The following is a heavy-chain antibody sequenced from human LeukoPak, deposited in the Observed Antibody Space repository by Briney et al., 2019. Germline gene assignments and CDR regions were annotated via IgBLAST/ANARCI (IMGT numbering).Heavy chain of an antibody. CDR1: GFTFSNYA. D-gene: IGHD2-15*01. CDR3: AKDRCSGGSCYYYYGMDV. Sequence: GGSLRLSCAASGFTFSNYAMSWVRQAPGKGLEWVSAISGSGGSTYYADSVKGRFTISRDNSKNTLYLQMNSLRAEDTAVYYCAKDRCSGGSCYYYYGMDVWGQGTTVTVSS. J-gene: IGHJ6*02. V-gene: IGHV3-23*01. CDR2: ISGSGGST.